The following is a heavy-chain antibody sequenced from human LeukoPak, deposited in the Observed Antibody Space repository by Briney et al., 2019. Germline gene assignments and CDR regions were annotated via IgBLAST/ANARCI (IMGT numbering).Heavy chain of an antibody. J-gene: IGHJ2*01. Sequence: GGSLRLSCAASGFTFSSYSMNWVRQAPGKGREWVSYISSSSSTIYYADSVKGRFTISRDNAKNSLYLQMNSLRAEDTAVYYCARDRTWYFDLWGRGTLVTVSS. CDR1: GFTFSSYS. CDR3: ARDRTWYFDL. V-gene: IGHV3-48*01. CDR2: ISSSSSTI.